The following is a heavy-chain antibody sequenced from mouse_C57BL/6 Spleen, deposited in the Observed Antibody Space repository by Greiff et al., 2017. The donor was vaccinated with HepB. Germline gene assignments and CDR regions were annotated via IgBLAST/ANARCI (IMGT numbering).Heavy chain of an antibody. CDR1: GYTFTSYT. J-gene: IGHJ2*01. V-gene: IGHV1-4*01. CDR3: ARWDYYGSRALDY. CDR2: INPSSGYT. D-gene: IGHD1-1*01. Sequence: VQLQESGAELARPGASVKMSCKASGYTFTSYTMHWVKQRPGQGLEWIGYINPSSGYTKYNQKFKDKATLTADKSSSTAYMQLSSLTSEDSAVYYCARWDYYGSRALDYWGQGTTLTVSS.